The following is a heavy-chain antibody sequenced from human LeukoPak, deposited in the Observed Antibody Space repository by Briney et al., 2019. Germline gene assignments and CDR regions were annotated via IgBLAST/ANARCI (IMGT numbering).Heavy chain of an antibody. CDR3: AKDPHARITGTTLY. CDR1: GFTFSSYA. D-gene: IGHD1-20*01. V-gene: IGHV3-23*01. CDR2: ITGSGGST. J-gene: IGHJ4*02. Sequence: GGSLRLSCVASGFTFSSYAMSWVRQAPGKGLEWVSHITGSGGSTYYADSVKGRFTISRDNSKDTLYLQINSLRAEDTAFYYCAKDPHARITGTTLYWGQGTLVTVSS.